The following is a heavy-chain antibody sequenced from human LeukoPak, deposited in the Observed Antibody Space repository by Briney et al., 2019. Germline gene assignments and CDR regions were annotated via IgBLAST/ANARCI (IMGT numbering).Heavy chain of an antibody. CDR2: INPNSGGT. Sequence: ASVKVSCKASGYTFTGYYMHWVRQAPGQGLEWMGRINPNSGGTNYAQKFQGRVTMTRDTSISTAYMELSRLRSDDTAVYYCARTILLPNYYESSGYYGRWGQGTLVTVSS. CDR3: ARTILLPNYYESSGYYGR. D-gene: IGHD3-22*01. J-gene: IGHJ4*02. V-gene: IGHV1-2*06. CDR1: GYTFTGYY.